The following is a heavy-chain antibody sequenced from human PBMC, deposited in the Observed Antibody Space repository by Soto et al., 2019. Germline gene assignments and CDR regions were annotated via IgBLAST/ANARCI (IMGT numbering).Heavy chain of an antibody. CDR1: GGSISSYY. J-gene: IGHJ5*02. CDR2: IDYRGNT. Sequence: SETLSLTCTVSGGSISSYYWTWIRQPPGKGLEWIGYIDYRGNTNYNPSLKSRVTISVDTSKNQFSLKLSSVTAADTSVYYCARDVATTGPRWLDTWGQGTLVTVSS. V-gene: IGHV4-59*01. CDR3: ARDVATTGPRWLDT. D-gene: IGHD1-1*01.